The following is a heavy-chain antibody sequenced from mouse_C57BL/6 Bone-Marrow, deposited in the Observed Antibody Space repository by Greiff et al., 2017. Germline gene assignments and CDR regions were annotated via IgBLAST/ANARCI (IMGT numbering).Heavy chain of an antibody. D-gene: IGHD1-1*01. CDR2: FYPGSGSI. CDR3: ARHELPNYYGSSYFDY. J-gene: IGHJ2*01. Sequence: QVQLQQSGAELVKPGASVKLSCKASGYTFTEYTIHWVKQRSGQGLEWIGWFYPGSGSIKYNEKFKDKATLTADKSSSTVYMELSRLTSEDSAVYFCARHELPNYYGSSYFDYWGQGTTLTVSS. CDR1: GYTFTEYT. V-gene: IGHV1-62-2*01.